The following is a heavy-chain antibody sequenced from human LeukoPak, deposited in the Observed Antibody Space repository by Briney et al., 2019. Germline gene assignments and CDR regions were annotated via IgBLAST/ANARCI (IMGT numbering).Heavy chain of an antibody. D-gene: IGHD3-16*01. CDR2: IKQDGSEK. CDR1: GFTFSSYW. V-gene: IGHV3-7*01. CDR3: ARRGYHDYSGFDY. Sequence: PGGSLRLSCAASGFTFSSYWMSWVRQAPGKGLEWVANIKQDGSEKYHVDSVKGRFTISRDNAKNSLYLQMNSLRAEDTAVYYCARRGYHDYSGFDYWGQGTLVTVSS. J-gene: IGHJ4*02.